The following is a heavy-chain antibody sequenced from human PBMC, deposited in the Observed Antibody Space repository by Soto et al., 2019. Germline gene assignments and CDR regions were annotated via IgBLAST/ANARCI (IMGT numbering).Heavy chain of an antibody. Sequence: EVQLVESGGGLVQPGGSLRLSCAASGFTFSSYWMSWVRQAPVKGLEWVGNIKQDGSEKNYVDFVEGRLTISRDNAENSLYLQMNSLRAEDTAVYYCARIASAGRGWDVWGQGTTVVVSS. J-gene: IGHJ6*02. CDR3: ARIASAGRGWDV. D-gene: IGHD6-13*01. CDR1: GFTFSSYW. V-gene: IGHV3-7*01. CDR2: IKQDGSEK.